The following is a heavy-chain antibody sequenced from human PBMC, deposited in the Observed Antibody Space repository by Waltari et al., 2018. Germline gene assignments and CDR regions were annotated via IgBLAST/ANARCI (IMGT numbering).Heavy chain of an antibody. Sequence: QVQVEQSGSEVKRPGASVRVSCTVPGYTLAVLSIDWVRQVPAKGLEWMGGLDREGGETTYEQHLQARITVTGDTSTNTAYMGLRTLVSDDPAVYFCHLTGRNIVLAGDSPSFYSYMDVWGRGTTVSVS. CDR2: LDREGGET. CDR1: GYTLAVLS. V-gene: IGHV1-24*01. CDR3: HLTGRNIVLAGDSPSFYSYMDV. J-gene: IGHJ6*03. D-gene: IGHD2-15*01.